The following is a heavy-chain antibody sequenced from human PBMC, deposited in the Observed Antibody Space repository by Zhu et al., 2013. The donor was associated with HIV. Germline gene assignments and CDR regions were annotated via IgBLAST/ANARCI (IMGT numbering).Heavy chain of an antibody. J-gene: IGHJ3*02. D-gene: IGHD6-19*01. CDR3: AADRPWLGDAFDI. CDR2: IVVGSGNT. Sequence: QMQLVQSGPEVKKPGTSVKVSCKASGFTFTSSAVQWVRQARGQRLEWIGWIVVGSGNTNYAQKFQERVTITRDMSTSTAYMELSSLRSEDTAVYYCAADRPWLGDAFDIWGQGTMVTVSS. V-gene: IGHV1-58*01. CDR1: GFTFTSSA.